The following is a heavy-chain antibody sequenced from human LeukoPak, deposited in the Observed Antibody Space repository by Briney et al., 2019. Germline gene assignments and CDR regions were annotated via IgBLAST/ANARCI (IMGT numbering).Heavy chain of an antibody. CDR3: ARDKAAAGKIRYWYFDL. Sequence: SETLSLTCTVSGGSISSYYWSWIRQPPGKGLEWIGYIYYSGSTNYNPSLKSRVTISVDTSKNQFSLKLSSVTAADTAVYYCARDKAAAGKIRYWYFDLWGQGTLVTVSS. CDR2: IYYSGST. V-gene: IGHV4-59*01. CDR1: GGSISSYY. J-gene: IGHJ2*01. D-gene: IGHD6-13*01.